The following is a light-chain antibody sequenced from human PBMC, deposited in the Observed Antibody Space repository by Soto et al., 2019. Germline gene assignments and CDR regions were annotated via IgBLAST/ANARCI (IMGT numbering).Light chain of an antibody. Sequence: DIQMTQSPSTLSASVGDRVTITCRASQSISSWLAWYQQKPGKAPKVLIYDASSLESGVPSRFSGSGSGTAFTLTISSLQPDDFATYSCQQYNSYPYTFGQGTKLEIK. J-gene: IGKJ2*01. CDR3: QQYNSYPYT. CDR2: DAS. CDR1: QSISSW. V-gene: IGKV1-5*01.